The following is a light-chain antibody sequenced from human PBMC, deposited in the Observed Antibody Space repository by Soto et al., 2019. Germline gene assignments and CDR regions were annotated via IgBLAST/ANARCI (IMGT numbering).Light chain of an antibody. CDR1: QSVSSN. Sequence: EIIMTQSPATLSVSPGERATLSCRASQSVSSNLAWYRQRPGQAPRLLIYGTSTRDTGIPDRFSGSGSGTEFTLTISSLQSEDFEVYYCQQYDSWPPLFTFGPGTKVDIK. J-gene: IGKJ3*01. CDR2: GTS. CDR3: QQYDSWPPLFT. V-gene: IGKV3-15*01.